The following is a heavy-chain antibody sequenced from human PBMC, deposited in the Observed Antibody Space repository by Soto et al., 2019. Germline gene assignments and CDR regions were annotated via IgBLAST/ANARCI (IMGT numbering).Heavy chain of an antibody. J-gene: IGHJ4*02. Sequence: SETLSLTCIVSGGSIGSYYWSWIRQPPGKGLEWIGHVYYSGSTNYNPSLKNRVTISIDASENQFALRLSSVTAADTAVYYCARHFGYTYGPDYWGQGTLVTVSS. D-gene: IGHD5-18*01. CDR3: ARHFGYTYGPDY. CDR2: VYYSGST. V-gene: IGHV4-59*01. CDR1: GGSIGSYY.